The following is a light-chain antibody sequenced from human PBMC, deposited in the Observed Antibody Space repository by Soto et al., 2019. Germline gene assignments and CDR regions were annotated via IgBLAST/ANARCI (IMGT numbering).Light chain of an antibody. CDR1: QSVSSSY. J-gene: IGKJ2*01. V-gene: IGKV3-20*01. CDR2: GAS. Sequence: EVVLTQSPGMLSLSPGEIATLSCRASQSVSSSYLGWYQQRPGQAPRLLMYGASRRATGIPDRFSGSGSGTDFTLTISRLEPEDFAVYYCQQYGAQPYYFGQGTKLEIK. CDR3: QQYGAQPYY.